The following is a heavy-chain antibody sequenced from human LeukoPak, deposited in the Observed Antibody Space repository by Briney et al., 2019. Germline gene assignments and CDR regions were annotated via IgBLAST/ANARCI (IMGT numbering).Heavy chain of an antibody. D-gene: IGHD3-3*01. CDR2: ISGSGGST. V-gene: IGHV3-23*01. J-gene: IGHJ4*02. Sequence: XSXVRQAPXXXVEWVXAISGSGGSTYSADSVKGRFTISRDNSKNTLYLQMNSLRAEDTAVYYCAKDSNYDFWSAHGPYYYFDYWGQGTLVTVSS. CDR3: AKDSNYDFWSAHGPYYYFDY.